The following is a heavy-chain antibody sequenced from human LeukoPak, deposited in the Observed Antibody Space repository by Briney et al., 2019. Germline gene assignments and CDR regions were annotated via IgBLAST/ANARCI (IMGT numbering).Heavy chain of an antibody. Sequence: WESLRLSCLASGFICNNYDFHWVRQAPGKGLEYVSGINSDGSSTNYADAVKGRFTISRDNSRNTLYLQMSSLRPGDTALYHCVKTMVTFGRLIRSHAFYVSGQGRKVTVSS. CDR2: INSDGSST. CDR1: GFICNNYD. J-gene: IGHJ3*01. D-gene: IGHD3-16*01. CDR3: VKTMVTFGRLIRSHAFYV. V-gene: IGHV3-64D*06.